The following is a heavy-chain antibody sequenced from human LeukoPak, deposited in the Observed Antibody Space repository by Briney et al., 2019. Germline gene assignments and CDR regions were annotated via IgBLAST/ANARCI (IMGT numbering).Heavy chain of an antibody. CDR3: AKSIQSITMVRGVILNFDY. CDR1: GFTFSSYA. CDR2: ISGSGGST. V-gene: IGHV3-23*01. D-gene: IGHD3-10*01. Sequence: GGSLRLSCAASGFTFSSYAMSWVRQAPGKGLEWVSAISGSGGSTYYADSVKGRFTISRDNSKNTLYLQMNSLRAEDTAVYYCAKSIQSITMVRGVILNFDYWGQGTLVTVSS. J-gene: IGHJ4*02.